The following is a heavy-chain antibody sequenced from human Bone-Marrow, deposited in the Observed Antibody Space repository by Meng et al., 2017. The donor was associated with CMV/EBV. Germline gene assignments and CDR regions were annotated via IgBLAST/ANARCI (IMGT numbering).Heavy chain of an antibody. Sequence: ASVKVSCKASGYTFTNYGISWVRQAPGQGLEWMGWISAYNGNTNYAQKFQDRVTMTTDTSTSTAYMELRSLRSDDTAVYYCARGDYDNSGYYHLYWGQGHLVTVSS. J-gene: IGHJ4*02. CDR3: ARGDYDNSGYYHLY. D-gene: IGHD3-22*01. CDR1: GYTFTNYG. CDR2: ISAYNGNT. V-gene: IGHV1-18*01.